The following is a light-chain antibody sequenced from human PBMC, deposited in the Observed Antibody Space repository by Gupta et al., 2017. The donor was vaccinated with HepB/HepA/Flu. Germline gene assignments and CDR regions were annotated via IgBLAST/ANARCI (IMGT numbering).Light chain of an antibody. Sequence: DIQLTQSPSFLSASVGDRVTITCRASQGISSYLAWYQQKPGRAPKLLIHTASILQSGVPSRFSGSGSGTEFTLTISSLQPEDFATYYCQQRHSYPITFGQGTRLEIK. J-gene: IGKJ5*01. CDR3: QQRHSYPIT. V-gene: IGKV1-9*01. CDR2: TAS. CDR1: QGISSY.